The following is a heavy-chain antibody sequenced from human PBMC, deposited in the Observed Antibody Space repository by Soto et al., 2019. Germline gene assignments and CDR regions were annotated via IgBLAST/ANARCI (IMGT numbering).Heavy chain of an antibody. Sequence: AGGSLRLSCAASGFTFSSYGMHWVRQAPGKGLEWVAVIWYDGSNKYYADSVKGRFTISRDNSKNTLYLQMNSLRAEDTAVYYCARVRYYYDSSGYPGYWGQGTLVTVSS. D-gene: IGHD3-22*01. J-gene: IGHJ4*02. CDR2: IWYDGSNK. V-gene: IGHV3-33*01. CDR1: GFTFSSYG. CDR3: ARVRYYYDSSGYPGY.